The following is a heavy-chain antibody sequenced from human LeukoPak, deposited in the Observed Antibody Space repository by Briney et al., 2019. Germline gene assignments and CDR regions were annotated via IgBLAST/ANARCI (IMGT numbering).Heavy chain of an antibody. CDR1: GGTFSSYA. Sequence: SVKVSCKASGGTFSSYAISWVRQAPGQGLEWMGGIIPIFGTANYAQRFQGRVTITADESTSTAYMELSSLRSEDTAVYYCASPIAARPGYYYYYMDVWGKGTTVTVSS. V-gene: IGHV1-69*13. CDR2: IIPIFGTA. J-gene: IGHJ6*03. D-gene: IGHD6-6*01. CDR3: ASPIAARPGYYYYYMDV.